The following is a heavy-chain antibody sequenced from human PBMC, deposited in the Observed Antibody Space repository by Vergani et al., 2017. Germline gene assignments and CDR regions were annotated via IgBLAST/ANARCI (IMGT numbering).Heavy chain of an antibody. D-gene: IGHD6-13*01. CDR2: ISSSSSYI. Sequence: EVQLVESGGGLVKPGGSLRLSCAASGFTFSSYSMNWVRQAPGKGLEWVSSISSSSSYIYYADSVKGRFTISRDNAKNSLYRQMNSLRAEDTAVYYCARDTGYSSSWYAGNWFDPWGQGTLVTVSS. CDR1: GFTFSSYS. V-gene: IGHV3-21*01. CDR3: ARDTGYSSSWYAGNWFDP. J-gene: IGHJ5*02.